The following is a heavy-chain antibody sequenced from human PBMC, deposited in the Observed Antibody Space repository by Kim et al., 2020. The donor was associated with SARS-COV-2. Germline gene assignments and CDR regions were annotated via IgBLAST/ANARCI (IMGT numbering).Heavy chain of an antibody. J-gene: IGHJ6*02. CDR3: ARGGGSSGRTQDGMDV. Sequence: KFHDRVTITRDTSASSAYMELSSLRSEDTAVYYCARGGGSSGRTQDGMDVWGQGTTVTVSS. D-gene: IGHD3-10*01. V-gene: IGHV1-3*01.